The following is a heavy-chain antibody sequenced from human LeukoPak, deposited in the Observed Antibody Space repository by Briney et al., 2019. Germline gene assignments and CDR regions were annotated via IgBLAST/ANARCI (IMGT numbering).Heavy chain of an antibody. CDR1: GGSISRSDW. CDR3: ARPIAGAGMHAFDI. V-gene: IGHV4-4*02. CDR2: IYHSGST. Sequence: PSGTLSLTCAVSGGSISRSDWWSWVRQSPGKGLEWIGEIYHSGSTNYNPSLKSRVTISVDTSKNQFSLKLSSVTAADTAVYYCARPIAGAGMHAFDIWGQGTMVTVSS. D-gene: IGHD6-13*01. J-gene: IGHJ3*02.